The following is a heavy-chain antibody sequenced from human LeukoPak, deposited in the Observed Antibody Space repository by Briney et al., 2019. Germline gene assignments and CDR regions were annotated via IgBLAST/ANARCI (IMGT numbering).Heavy chain of an antibody. J-gene: IGHJ4*02. V-gene: IGHV3-23*01. CDR1: GFTFSSYA. Sequence: GGSLRLSCAASGFTFSSYAMSWVRQAPGKGLEWVSLISGSGGSTHYADSVKGLFTISRDNSKNTLYLQMNSLRAEDTAIYYCAKMGGSGIAVAGPNYWGQGTLVTVSS. D-gene: IGHD6-19*01. CDR3: AKMGGSGIAVAGPNY. CDR2: ISGSGGST.